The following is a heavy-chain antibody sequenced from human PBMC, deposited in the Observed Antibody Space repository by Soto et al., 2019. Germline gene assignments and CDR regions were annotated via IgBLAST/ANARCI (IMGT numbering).Heavy chain of an antibody. J-gene: IGHJ4*02. CDR1: GFTFSSYA. D-gene: IGHD2-21*02. CDR2: ISGSGGST. V-gene: IGHV3-23*01. CDR3: VRHSCPVDCYSLGY. Sequence: GGSLRLSCAASGFTFSSYAMSWVRQAPGKGLKWVPAISGSGGSTYYADTVKGQFTISRDNSKNTLYLKMNSLRAEDTAVYYCVRHSCPVDCYSLGYWGLGTLVTVSS.